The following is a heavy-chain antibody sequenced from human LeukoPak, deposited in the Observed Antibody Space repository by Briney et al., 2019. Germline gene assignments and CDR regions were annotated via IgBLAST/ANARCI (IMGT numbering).Heavy chain of an antibody. CDR2: ISYDGSNK. CDR3: AKDADILTGYPAYNWFDP. D-gene: IGHD3-9*01. Sequence: PGRSLRLSCAASGFTFSSYAMHWVRQAPGKGLEWVAVISYDGSNKYYADSVKGRFTISRDNSKNTLYLQMNSLRAEDTAVYYCAKDADILTGYPAYNWFDPWGQGTLVTVSS. CDR1: GFTFSSYA. V-gene: IGHV3-30*04. J-gene: IGHJ5*02.